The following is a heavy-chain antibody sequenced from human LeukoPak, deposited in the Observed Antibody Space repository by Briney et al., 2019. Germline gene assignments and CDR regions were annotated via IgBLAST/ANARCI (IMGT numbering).Heavy chain of an antibody. CDR3: TRDGRDGYPRAAFDI. J-gene: IGHJ3*02. D-gene: IGHD5-24*01. CDR1: GFTFGDYA. CDR2: IRSKAYGGTT. V-gene: IGHV3-49*04. Sequence: GGSLRLSCTASGFTFGDYAMSWVRQAPGKGLEWVGFIRSKAYGGTTEYAASVKGRFTISRDDSKSIAYLQMNSLKTEDTAVYYCTRDGRDGYPRAAFDIWGQGTMVTVSS.